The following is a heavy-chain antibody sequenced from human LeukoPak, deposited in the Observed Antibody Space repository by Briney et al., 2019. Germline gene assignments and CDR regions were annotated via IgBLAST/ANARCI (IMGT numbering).Heavy chain of an antibody. CDR2: ISGSGGST. Sequence: GGSLRLSCAASGFTFSSSSLSWVRQAPGKGLEWVSVISGSGGSTDYADSVKGRFTISRDNSKNTLYLQMNSLRAEDTAVYYCAKGSGWYVWGQGTLVTVSS. J-gene: IGHJ4*02. CDR3: AKGSGWYV. D-gene: IGHD6-19*01. V-gene: IGHV3-23*01. CDR1: GFTFSSSS.